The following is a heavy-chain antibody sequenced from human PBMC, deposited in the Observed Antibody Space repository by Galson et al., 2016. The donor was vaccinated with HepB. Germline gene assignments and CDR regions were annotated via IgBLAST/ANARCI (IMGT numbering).Heavy chain of an antibody. CDR1: GLTFSRCD. CDR3: ARGKFDCSGGTCHYYGMDV. J-gene: IGHJ6*04. Sequence: SLRLSCAASGLTFSRCDMHWVRQATGKGLEWVSAIGTAGDTYYPGSERGRFTISRENSKNSLYLQMNSLTAGDTAVYYCARGKFDCSGGTCHYYGMDVWGKGTTVTVSS. D-gene: IGHD2-15*01. CDR2: IGTAGDT. V-gene: IGHV3-13*01.